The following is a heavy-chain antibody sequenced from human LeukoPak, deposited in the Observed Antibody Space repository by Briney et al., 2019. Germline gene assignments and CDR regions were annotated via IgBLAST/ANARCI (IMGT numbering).Heavy chain of an antibody. CDR3: ARDPLAYCAGDCYHRFFDY. D-gene: IGHD2-21*02. Sequence: ASVKVSCKASGYTFTSYGISWVRQAPGQGLEWMGWISAYNGNTNYAPKLQGRVTMTTDTSTSTAYMELRSLRSDDTAVYYCARDPLAYCAGDCYHRFFDYWGQGTLVTISS. CDR1: GYTFTSYG. CDR2: ISAYNGNT. J-gene: IGHJ4*02. V-gene: IGHV1-18*01.